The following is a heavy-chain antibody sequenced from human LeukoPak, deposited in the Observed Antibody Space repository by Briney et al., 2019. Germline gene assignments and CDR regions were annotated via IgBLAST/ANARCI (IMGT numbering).Heavy chain of an antibody. CDR1: GFSLTTSGVS. CDR2: IYWNNDK. V-gene: IGHV2-5*01. D-gene: IGHD1-1*01. Sequence: SGPTVLQPTPPLTLTFSFSGFSLTTSGVSVGWIRQPPGKALEWLALIYWNNDKRYSPSLKRRLTITKDASKNQVVLRMTNMDPVDTGTYFCAHSNNWKDWFDPWGQGTLVTGSS. J-gene: IGHJ5*02. CDR3: AHSNNWKDWFDP.